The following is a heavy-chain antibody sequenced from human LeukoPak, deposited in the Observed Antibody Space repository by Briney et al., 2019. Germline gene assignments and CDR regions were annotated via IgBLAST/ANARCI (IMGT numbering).Heavy chain of an antibody. CDR1: GFTFSSYG. J-gene: IGHJ3*02. Sequence: GGSLRLSCAASGFTFSSYGMHWVRQAPGKGLEWVAVISYDGSNKYYADSVKGRFTISRDNSKNTLYLQMNSLRAEDTAVYYCARADSHYDILTGYLSPAFDIWGQGTMVTVSS. V-gene: IGHV3-30*03. CDR2: ISYDGSNK. CDR3: ARADSHYDILTGYLSPAFDI. D-gene: IGHD3-9*01.